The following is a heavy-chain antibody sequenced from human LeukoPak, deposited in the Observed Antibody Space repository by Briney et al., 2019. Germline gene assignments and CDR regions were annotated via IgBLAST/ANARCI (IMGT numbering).Heavy chain of an antibody. CDR2: IIPIFGTA. CDR3: AREGRGYSYGQVESWFDP. J-gene: IGHJ5*02. V-gene: IGHV1-69*05. D-gene: IGHD5-18*01. CDR1: GGTFSSYT. Sequence: SVNVSCKASGGTFSSYTISWVRQAPGQGLEWMGRIIPIFGTANYAQKFQGRVTITTDESTSTAYMELSSLRSEDTAVYYCAREGRGYSYGQVESWFDPWGQGTLVTVSS.